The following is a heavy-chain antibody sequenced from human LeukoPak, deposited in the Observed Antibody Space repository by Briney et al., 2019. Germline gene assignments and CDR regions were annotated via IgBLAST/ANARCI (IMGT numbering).Heavy chain of an antibody. CDR2: IYYSGST. J-gene: IGHJ5*02. D-gene: IGHD6-19*01. Sequence: SETLSLTCTVSGGSISSSRYYWGWIRQPPGKGLEWIGSIYYSGSTYYNPSLKSRVTISVDTSKNQFSLKLSSVTAADTAVYYCANAVAEANWFDPWGQGTLVTVSS. V-gene: IGHV4-39*01. CDR1: GGSISSSRYY. CDR3: ANAVAEANWFDP.